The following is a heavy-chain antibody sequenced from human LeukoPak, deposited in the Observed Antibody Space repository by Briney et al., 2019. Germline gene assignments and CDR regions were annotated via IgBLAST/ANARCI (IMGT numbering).Heavy chain of an antibody. CDR1: GGSISSYH. CDR2: IYYSGST. J-gene: IGHJ4*02. D-gene: IGHD6-13*01. V-gene: IGHV4-59*08. Sequence: ETLCLTCIVSGGSISSYHWTWIRQPPGKGLEWIGYIYYSGSTDYNPSLKSRVTISVDTSKNQFSLRLSSVTAADTAVYYCASTLGSSWQSGFWGQGTQVTVSS. CDR3: ASTLGSSWQSGF.